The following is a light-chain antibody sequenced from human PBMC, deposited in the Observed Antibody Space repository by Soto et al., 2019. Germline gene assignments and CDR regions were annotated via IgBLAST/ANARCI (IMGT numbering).Light chain of an antibody. Sequence: QSALTQPPSASGSPGQSVTISCTGTSSDVGGYNYVSWFQLHPGEAPKLMIYEVHKRPSGVPDRFSGSKSGNTASLTVSGLQGEDEGDYYCQSYDSTLDARYVFGTGTKLTVL. CDR3: QSYDSTLDARYV. CDR1: SSDVGGYNY. CDR2: EVH. J-gene: IGLJ1*01. V-gene: IGLV2-8*01.